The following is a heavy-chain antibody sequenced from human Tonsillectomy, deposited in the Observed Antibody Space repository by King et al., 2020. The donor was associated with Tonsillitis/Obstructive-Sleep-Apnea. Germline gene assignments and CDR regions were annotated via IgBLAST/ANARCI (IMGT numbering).Heavy chain of an antibody. Sequence: QLQESGPGLVKPSETLSLTCTVSFGSISSYYWSWIRQPPGKGLEWIGYIYYSGSTNYNPSLKSRVTISVDTSKNQFSLKLSSVTAADTAVYYCARDRFLENTGYDHGLFDPWGQGTLVTVSS. CDR2: IYYSGST. CDR1: FGSISSYY. V-gene: IGHV4-59*01. J-gene: IGHJ5*02. CDR3: ARDRFLENTGYDHGLFDP. D-gene: IGHD5-18*01.